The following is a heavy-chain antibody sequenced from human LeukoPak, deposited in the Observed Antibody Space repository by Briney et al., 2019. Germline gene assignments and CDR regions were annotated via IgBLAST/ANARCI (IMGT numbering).Heavy chain of an antibody. Sequence: ASVKVSCKASGYTFTSYDINWVRQATGQGLEWMGWMNPNSGNTGYAQKFQGRVTITRNTSISTAYMELSSLRSEDTAVYYCARGLSLNYYYYMDVWGKGTTVTVSS. V-gene: IGHV1-8*03. J-gene: IGHJ6*03. CDR3: ARGLSLNYYYYMDV. CDR2: MNPNSGNT. D-gene: IGHD3-16*01. CDR1: GYTFTSYD.